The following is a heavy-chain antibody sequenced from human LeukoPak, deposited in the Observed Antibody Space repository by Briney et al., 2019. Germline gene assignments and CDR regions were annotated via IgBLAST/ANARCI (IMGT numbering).Heavy chain of an antibody. D-gene: IGHD2-2*01. J-gene: IGHJ6*03. CDR2: IIPIFGTA. CDR1: GYTFTSYG. Sequence: ASVKVSCKASGYTFTSYGISWVRQAPGQGLEWMGGIIPIFGTANYAQKFQGRVTITTDESTSTAYMELSSLRSEDTAVYYCARQGPHCSSTSCYPRYYYYMDVWGKGTTVTVSS. CDR3: ARQGPHCSSTSCYPRYYYYMDV. V-gene: IGHV1-69*05.